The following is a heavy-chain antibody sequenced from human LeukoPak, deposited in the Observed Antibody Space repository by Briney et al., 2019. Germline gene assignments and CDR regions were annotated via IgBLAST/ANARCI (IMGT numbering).Heavy chain of an antibody. D-gene: IGHD2-15*01. CDR2: IAYDGTNK. V-gene: IGHV3-30*07. Sequence: GGSLRLCCAASGFTFSSHAMHWVRQAPGKGLEWVAVIAYDGTNKYYADSVKGRFTMSRDNSKNTLYLQMDSLRAEDTAVYYCTRDYRVGCTGGSCYPIDYWGQGTLVTVSS. CDR3: TRDYRVGCTGGSCYPIDY. CDR1: GFTFSSHA. J-gene: IGHJ4*02.